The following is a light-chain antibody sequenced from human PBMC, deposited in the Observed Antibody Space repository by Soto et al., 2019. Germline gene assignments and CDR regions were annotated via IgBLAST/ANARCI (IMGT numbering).Light chain of an antibody. Sequence: DIVLTQSPVTLSLSPGERATLSCRASQSVSSNSLAWYQQRPGQAPRLLIHAAYSRATGIPDRFTGSGSETDFTLTISSLEPADFAVYFCQQYGGTSTFGKGTKVDIQ. V-gene: IGKV3-20*01. CDR2: AAY. CDR1: QSVSSNS. J-gene: IGKJ1*01. CDR3: QQYGGTST.